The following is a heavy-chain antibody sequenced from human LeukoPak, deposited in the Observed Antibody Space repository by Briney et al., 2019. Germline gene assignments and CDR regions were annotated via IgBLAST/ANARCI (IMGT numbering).Heavy chain of an antibody. V-gene: IGHV1-69*04. J-gene: IGHJ3*02. Sequence: ASVKVSCKASGGTFSSYAISWVRQAPGQGLEWMGRIIPIFGIANYAQKFQGRVTITADKFTSTAYMELSSLRSEDTAVYYCASPKGYYYDKANAFDICGQGTMVTVSS. D-gene: IGHD3-22*01. CDR2: IIPIFGIA. CDR3: ASPKGYYYDKANAFDI. CDR1: GGTFSSYA.